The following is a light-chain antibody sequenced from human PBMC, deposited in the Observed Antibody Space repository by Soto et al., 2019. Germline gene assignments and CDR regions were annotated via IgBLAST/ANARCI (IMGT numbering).Light chain of an antibody. V-gene: IGLV1-40*01. CDR3: QSYDSSLTVV. CDR2: GNI. J-gene: IGLJ2*01. Sequence: QSVLTQPPSVSGAPGQTVTISCTGSSSNIGAGYDVHWYQQVPGTAPKLLIYGNITRPSGVPDRFSGSKSATSASLAITGLQADVEADYYCQSYDSSLTVVFGGGTKLTVL. CDR1: SSNIGAGYD.